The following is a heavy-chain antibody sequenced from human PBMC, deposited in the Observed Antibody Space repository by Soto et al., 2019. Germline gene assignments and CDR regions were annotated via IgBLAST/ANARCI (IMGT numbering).Heavy chain of an antibody. D-gene: IGHD3-22*01. V-gene: IGHV1-18*01. Sequence: ASVKVSCKASGYTFTSYGISWVRQAPGQGLEWMGWISGYNGKTNYAQKVQDRVTMTTDTSTSTVYMELRSLRSDDTAVYYCAKDDDYYDSSGYFPSDYYGMDVWGQGTTVTVSS. J-gene: IGHJ6*02. CDR2: ISGYNGKT. CDR3: AKDDDYYDSSGYFPSDYYGMDV. CDR1: GYTFTSYG.